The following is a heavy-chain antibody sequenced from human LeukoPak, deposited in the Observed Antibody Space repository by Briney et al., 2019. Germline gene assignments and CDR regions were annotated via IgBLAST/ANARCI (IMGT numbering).Heavy chain of an antibody. CDR2: IHSSGAT. D-gene: IGHD3-10*01. V-gene: IGHV3-53*01. Sequence: PGGSLRLSCAASGFTGSNNYVSWVRQAPGMGLEWVSAIHSSGATCYADSVKGRFTISRDNAQNLLYLQMNSLRAEDTAVYYCTRMYDSGSFAFYWGQGTLVTVSS. J-gene: IGHJ4*02. CDR1: GFTGSNNY. CDR3: TRMYDSGSFAFY.